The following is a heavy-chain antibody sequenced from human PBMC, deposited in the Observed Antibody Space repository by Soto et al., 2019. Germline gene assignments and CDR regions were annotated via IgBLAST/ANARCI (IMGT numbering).Heavy chain of an antibody. D-gene: IGHD3-3*01. J-gene: IGHJ5*02. CDR2: VYSSGGT. V-gene: IGHV4-4*07. CDR1: GGSMSSYY. CDR3: ARGQRFSDWVDP. Sequence: SETLSLTCSVSGGSMSSYYWTWIRQPAGKGLEWIGRVYSSGGTHYNSSLKSRVTISLDTSKNQFSLRLISVTAADTAVYDCARGQRFSDWVDPWGQGTVLTVS.